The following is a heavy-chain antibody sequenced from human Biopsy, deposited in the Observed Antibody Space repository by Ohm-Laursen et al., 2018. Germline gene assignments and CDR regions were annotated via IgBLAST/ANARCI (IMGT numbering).Heavy chain of an antibody. J-gene: IGHJ4*02. D-gene: IGHD2-15*01. Sequence: ETLSLTCTVSGDSISSYYWSWIRQPPGKGLEWIGFISNSGSTTYNPSLKSRVTISVDTSKNHFSLKLSSVTAADTALYYCARRGSGGRSFDYWGQGTLVTVSS. V-gene: IGHV4-59*08. CDR1: GDSISSYY. CDR2: ISNSGST. CDR3: ARRGSGGRSFDY.